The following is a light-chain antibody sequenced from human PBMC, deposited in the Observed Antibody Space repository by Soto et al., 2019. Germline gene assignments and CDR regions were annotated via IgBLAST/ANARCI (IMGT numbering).Light chain of an antibody. CDR3: QQYNSSPT. CDR1: QSISSW. Sequence: DIQMTQSPSTLSASVGDRVTITCRASQSISSWLAWYQQKPGKAPKLLVYKASSLESGVPSRFGGSGSGTEFTLTISSLQTDDFATYYCQQYNSSPTFGQGTKVEIK. CDR2: KAS. J-gene: IGKJ1*01. V-gene: IGKV1-5*03.